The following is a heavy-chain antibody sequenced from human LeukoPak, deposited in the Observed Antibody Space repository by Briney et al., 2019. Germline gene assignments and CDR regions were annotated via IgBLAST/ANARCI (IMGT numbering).Heavy chain of an antibody. CDR3: ARYYDYVWGSYRYYYYRVDV. CDR2: IWYDGSNK. Sequence: QPGGSLRLPCAAAGFTIRGYWMHWVRQAPGKGLEWVAVIWYDGSNKYYADSVKGRFTISRDNSKNTLYLQMNSLRAEDTAVYYCARYYDYVWGSYRYYYYRVDVWGQGTTVTVSS. D-gene: IGHD3-16*02. J-gene: IGHJ6*02. CDR1: GFTIRGYW. V-gene: IGHV3-33*08.